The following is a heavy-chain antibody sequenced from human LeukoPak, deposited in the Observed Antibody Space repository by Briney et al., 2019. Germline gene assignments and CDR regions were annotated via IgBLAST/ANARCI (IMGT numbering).Heavy chain of an antibody. V-gene: IGHV4-59*01. J-gene: IGHJ4*02. Sequence: PSETLSLTCTVSGGSISSYYWSWIRQPPGKGLEWIGYIYYSGSTNYNPSLESRVTISVDTSKNQFSLKLSSVTAADTAVYYCAREGGTTVVTPGYAFDYWGQGTLVTVSS. CDR3: AREGGTTVVTPGYAFDY. CDR1: GGSISSYY. D-gene: IGHD4-23*01. CDR2: IYYSGST.